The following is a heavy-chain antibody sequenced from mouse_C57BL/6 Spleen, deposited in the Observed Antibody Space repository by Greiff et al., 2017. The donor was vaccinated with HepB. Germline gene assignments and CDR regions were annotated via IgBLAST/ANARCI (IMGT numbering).Heavy chain of an antibody. D-gene: IGHD1-1*01. J-gene: IGHJ1*03. CDR1: GYTFTDYN. CDR2: INPNNGGT. Sequence: VQLQQSGPELVKPGASVKIPCKASGYTFTDYNMDWVKQSHGKSLEWIGYINPNNGGTIYNQKFKGKATLTVDKSSSTAYMELRSLTSEDTAVYYCARRSLFYYGSGYWYFDVWGTGTTVTVSS. V-gene: IGHV1-18*01. CDR3: ARRSLFYYGSGYWYFDV.